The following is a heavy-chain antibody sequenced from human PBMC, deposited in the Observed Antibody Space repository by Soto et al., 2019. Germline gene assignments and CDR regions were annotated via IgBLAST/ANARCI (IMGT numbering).Heavy chain of an antibody. CDR3: AGDSSHDSSVPGDY. CDR1: GFTFNTHW. D-gene: IGHD3-22*01. V-gene: IGHV3-74*01. J-gene: IGHJ4*02. CDR2: INGDGSAT. Sequence: GACLRPSCAASGFTFNTHWMHWVRQAPGKGLVWVSRINGDGSATTYADSVKGRLTISRDNAKNTLYLQMNNLGVEDTAVYYCAGDSSHDSSVPGDYWGQAILVT.